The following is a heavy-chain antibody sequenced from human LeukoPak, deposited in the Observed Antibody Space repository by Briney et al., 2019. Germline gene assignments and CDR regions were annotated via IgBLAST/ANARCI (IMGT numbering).Heavy chain of an antibody. J-gene: IGHJ4*02. V-gene: IGHV3-7*01. CDR3: ARGRYGGHPSSYYFEY. CDR1: AFTFSSYW. CDR2: IKKDGSEK. D-gene: IGHD4-23*01. Sequence: GGSLRLSCAASAFTFSSYWMSWVRQAPGKGLEWVANIKKDGSEKYYVDSVKGRFIISRDNAKNSLYLQMNSLRAEDTAVYHCARGRYGGHPSSYYFEYWGQGTLVTVSS.